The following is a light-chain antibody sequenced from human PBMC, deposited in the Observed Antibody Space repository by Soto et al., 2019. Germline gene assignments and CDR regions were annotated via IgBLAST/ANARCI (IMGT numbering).Light chain of an antibody. J-gene: IGLJ3*02. CDR1: SSKIGAGYG. V-gene: IGLV1-40*01. CDR3: QSYDSSLSAL. Sequence: QSVLTQPPSVSGAPGQRGTISCTGSSSKIGAGYGIHWYQQLPGTAPKLLIYGDNNRPSGVPDRFSASKSDTSASLVITGLQAEDEADYYCQSYDSSLSALFGGGTKLTVL. CDR2: GDN.